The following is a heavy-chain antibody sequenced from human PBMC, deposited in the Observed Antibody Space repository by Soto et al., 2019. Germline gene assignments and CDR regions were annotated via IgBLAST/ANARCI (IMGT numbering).Heavy chain of an antibody. CDR3: ATPPSIGVFTEV. V-gene: IGHV3-11*01. CDR1: GFTFSDYY. CDR2: IDSSGTIR. D-gene: IGHD2-2*01. J-gene: IGHJ6*02. Sequence: GGSLRLSCAGSGFTFSDYYINWIRQAPGKGLEWISYIDSSGTIRYYADSVRGRFTISRDNARNSVYLQMSSLRAEDTAVYYWATPPSIGVFTEVWGQGSTVTVSS.